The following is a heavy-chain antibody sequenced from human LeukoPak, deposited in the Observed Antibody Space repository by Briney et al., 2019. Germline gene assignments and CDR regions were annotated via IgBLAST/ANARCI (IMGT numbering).Heavy chain of an antibody. CDR1: GFTFSSYA. CDR2: ISYDGSNK. CDR3: ANWQHDYRDY. Sequence: PGRSLRLSCAASGFTFSSYAMHWVRQAPGKGLEWVAVISYDGSNKYYADSVKGRFTISRDNSKNTLYLQMNSLRAEDTAVYYCANWQHDYRDYWGQGTLVTVSS. V-gene: IGHV3-30*04. J-gene: IGHJ4*02. D-gene: IGHD4/OR15-4a*01.